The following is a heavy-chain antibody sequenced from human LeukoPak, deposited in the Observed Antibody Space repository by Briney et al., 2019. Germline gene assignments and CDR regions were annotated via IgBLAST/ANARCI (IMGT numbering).Heavy chain of an antibody. CDR1: GGSISSYY. J-gene: IGHJ4*02. V-gene: IGHV4-59*12. Sequence: SETLSLTCTVSGGSISSYYWSWIRQPPGKGLEWIGYIYYSGSTNYNPSLKSRVTISVDRSKNQFSLKLSSVTAADTAVYYCARGAHDFWSGYREPWGQGTLVTVSS. CDR3: ARGAHDFWSGYREP. CDR2: IYYSGST. D-gene: IGHD3-3*01.